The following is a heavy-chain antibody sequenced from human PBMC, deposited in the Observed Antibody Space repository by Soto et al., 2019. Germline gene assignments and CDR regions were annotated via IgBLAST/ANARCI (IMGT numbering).Heavy chain of an antibody. CDR2: ISSSSSYI. V-gene: IGHV3-21*01. D-gene: IGHD2-15*01. CDR3: AREYVVVVAATPYYYYGMDV. CDR1: GFTFSSYS. Sequence: GGSLRLSCAASGFTFSSYSMNWVRQAPGKGLEWVSSISSSSSYIYYADSVKGRFTISKDNAKNSLYLQMNSLRAEDTAVYYCAREYVVVVAATPYYYYGMDVWGQGTTVTVSS. J-gene: IGHJ6*02.